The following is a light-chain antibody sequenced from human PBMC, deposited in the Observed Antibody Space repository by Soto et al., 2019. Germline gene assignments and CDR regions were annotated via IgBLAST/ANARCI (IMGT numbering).Light chain of an antibody. CDR1: QSISIY. Sequence: DIPMTQSPSSLSASVGDRVTITCRASQSISIYLNWYQQKPGKAPKLLISAASNLQSGVPSRFSGSGSGTVFTLTISSLQPEDFATYYCQQSYSTPAFGPGTKVDIK. CDR3: QQSYSTPA. V-gene: IGKV1-39*01. CDR2: AAS. J-gene: IGKJ3*01.